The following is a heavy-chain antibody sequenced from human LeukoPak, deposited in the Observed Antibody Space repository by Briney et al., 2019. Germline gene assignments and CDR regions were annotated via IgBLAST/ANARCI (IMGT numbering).Heavy chain of an antibody. CDR3: ASNLWFGELTDDAFDI. J-gene: IGHJ3*02. Sequence: GGSLRLSCAASGFTFSSYSMNWVRQAPGKGLEWVSYISSSSSTIYYADSVKGRFTISRDNAKNSLYLQMNSLRAEDTAVYYCASNLWFGELTDDAFDIWGQGTMVTVSS. CDR2: ISSSSSTI. D-gene: IGHD3-10*01. CDR1: GFTFSSYS. V-gene: IGHV3-48*04.